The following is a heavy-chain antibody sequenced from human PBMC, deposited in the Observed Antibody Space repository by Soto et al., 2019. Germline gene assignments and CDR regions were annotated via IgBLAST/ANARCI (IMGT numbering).Heavy chain of an antibody. CDR2: IIPIFGTA. D-gene: IGHD2-21*02. CDR3: ARGHCGGDCYSEYYFDY. V-gene: IGHV1-69*01. CDR1: GGTFSSYA. J-gene: IGHJ4*02. Sequence: QVQLVQSGAEVKKPGSSVKVSCKASGGTFSSYAISWVRQAPGQGLEWMGGIIPIFGTANYAQKFQGRVTITADESTSTAYMELRSLRSEDTAVYYCARGHCGGDCYSEYYFDYWGQGTLVTVSS.